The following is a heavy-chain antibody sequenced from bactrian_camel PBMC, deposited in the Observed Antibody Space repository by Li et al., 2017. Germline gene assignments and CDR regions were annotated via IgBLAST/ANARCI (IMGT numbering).Heavy chain of an antibody. CDR3: VKGQSELWDFGY. CDR1: GFTFSTYW. V-gene: IGHV3S1*01. CDR2: VQPGDAAA. Sequence: QLVESGGGLVQPGGSLRLSCAASGFTFSTYWTYWVRQVPGKGLEWVSGVQPGDAAAFYADSVKGRFTISRDNAKNTLYLQLNSLKTEDTAMYYCVKGQSELWDFGYWGQGTQVTVS. D-gene: IGHD5*01. J-gene: IGHJ6*01.